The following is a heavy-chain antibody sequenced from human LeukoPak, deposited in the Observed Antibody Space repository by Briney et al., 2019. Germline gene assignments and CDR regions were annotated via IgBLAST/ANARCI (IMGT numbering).Heavy chain of an antibody. V-gene: IGHV1-2*02. J-gene: IGHJ4*02. Sequence: ASVKVSCKASGYTFTGYYMHRVRQAPGQGLECMGWINPNSGDTYYAQKFQGRVTMTRDTSISTAYMELSSLRAEDTAVYYCAKETARPAGVFEYWGQGTRVTVSS. CDR3: AKETARPAGVFEY. CDR1: GYTFTGYY. D-gene: IGHD1-14*01. CDR2: INPNSGDT.